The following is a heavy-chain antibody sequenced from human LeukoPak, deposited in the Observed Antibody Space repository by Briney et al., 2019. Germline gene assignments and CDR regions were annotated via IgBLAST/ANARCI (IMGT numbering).Heavy chain of an antibody. Sequence: GASVKVSCKASGYTFTSYGISWVRQAPGQGLEWMGWISAYNGNTNYAQKLQGRVTMTTDTSTSTAYMKLRSLRSDDTAVYYCARKDYGSGSYYYFDYWGQGTLVTVSS. V-gene: IGHV1-18*01. D-gene: IGHD3-10*01. CDR1: GYTFTSYG. J-gene: IGHJ4*02. CDR2: ISAYNGNT. CDR3: ARKDYGSGSYYYFDY.